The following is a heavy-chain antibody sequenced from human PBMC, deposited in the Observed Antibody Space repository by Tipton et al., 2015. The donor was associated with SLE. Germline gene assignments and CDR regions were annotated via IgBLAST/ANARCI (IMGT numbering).Heavy chain of an antibody. J-gene: IGHJ4*02. CDR1: GGSISGYY. D-gene: IGHD3-3*01. Sequence: TLSLTCAVSGGSISGYYWSWIRQPPGKELEWIGYIHYSGTTDYNPSLKSRVTMSVDTFKNQFSLNLSSVTAADTAVYYCARDGPASWGYGLWSGYFDLWGQGTLVTVSS. V-gene: IGHV4-59*01. CDR3: ARDGPASWGYGLWSGYFDL. CDR2: IHYSGTT.